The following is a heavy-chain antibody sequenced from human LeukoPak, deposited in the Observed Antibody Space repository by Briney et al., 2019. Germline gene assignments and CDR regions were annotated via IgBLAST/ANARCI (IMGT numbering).Heavy chain of an antibody. CDR3: ARSLGVDWFDP. D-gene: IGHD2-8*01. V-gene: IGHV1-24*01. CDR2: FDPENSET. J-gene: IGHJ5*02. CDR1: GYTLTELS. Sequence: VASVKVSCKVSGYTLTELSMHWVRQAPGIGLEWMGGFDPENSETIYAQKFQGRVTITRNTSISTAYMELSSLRSEDTAVYYCARSLGVDWFDPWGQGTLVTVSS.